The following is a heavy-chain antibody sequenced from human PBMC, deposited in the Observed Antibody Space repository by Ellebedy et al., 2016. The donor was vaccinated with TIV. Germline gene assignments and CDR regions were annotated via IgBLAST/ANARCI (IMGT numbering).Heavy chain of an antibody. CDR3: ARRGGLRYFDSYYFDY. CDR2: IYYSGST. D-gene: IGHD3-9*01. J-gene: IGHJ4*02. CDR1: GGSISSSSYY. Sequence: SETLSLXCTVSGGSISSSSYYWGWIRQPPGKGLEWIGSIYYSGSTYYNPSLKSRVTISVDTSKNQFSLKLSSVTAADTAVYYCARRGGLRYFDSYYFDYWGQGTLVTVSS. V-gene: IGHV4-39*07.